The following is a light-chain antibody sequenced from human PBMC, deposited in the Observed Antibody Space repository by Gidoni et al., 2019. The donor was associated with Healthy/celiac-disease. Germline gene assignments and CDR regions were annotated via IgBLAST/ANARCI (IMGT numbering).Light chain of an antibody. CDR1: QSISSY. V-gene: IGKV1-39*01. Sequence: DIQMTQSPSSLSASVGDRVTITCRASQSISSYLNWYQQKPGKAPKLLIYAASSLQSGVPSSFRGSGSATDFTLTISRLQPADFATYSCQQSYSTPRTFGQGTKVEIK. J-gene: IGKJ1*01. CDR2: AAS. CDR3: QQSYSTPRT.